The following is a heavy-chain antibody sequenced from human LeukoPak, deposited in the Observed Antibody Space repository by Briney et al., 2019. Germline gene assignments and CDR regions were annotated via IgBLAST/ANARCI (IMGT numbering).Heavy chain of an antibody. V-gene: IGHV3-30*18. CDR1: GFTFSSYG. CDR2: ISYDGINK. Sequence: GRSLRLSCAASGFTFSSYGMHWVRQAPGKGLEWVAVISYDGINKYYADSVKGRFTISRDNSKNTLYLQMNSLRAEDTAVYYCAKDEMVRGVITSPLDYWGQGTLVTVSS. J-gene: IGHJ4*02. CDR3: AKDEMVRGVITSPLDY. D-gene: IGHD3-10*01.